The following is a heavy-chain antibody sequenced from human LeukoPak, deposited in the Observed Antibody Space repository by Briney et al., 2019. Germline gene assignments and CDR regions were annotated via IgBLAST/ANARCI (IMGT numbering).Heavy chain of an antibody. V-gene: IGHV4-59*08. Sequence: SETLSLTCSVSGXSVSSYYWSWIRQSPGKGLEWIGYIHNSGRTNYNPSLKSRVTGFVDTSKNQVSLRLSSVTAADTAVYYCARHGTISSESYFDYWGQGALVTVSS. D-gene: IGHD1-14*01. CDR2: IHNSGRT. CDR3: ARHGTISSESYFDY. CDR1: GXSVSSYY. J-gene: IGHJ4*02.